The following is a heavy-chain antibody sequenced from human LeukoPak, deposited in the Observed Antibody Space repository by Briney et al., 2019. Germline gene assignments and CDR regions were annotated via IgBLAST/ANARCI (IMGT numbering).Heavy chain of an antibody. CDR1: GFTFSSYG. J-gene: IGHJ6*03. D-gene: IGHD3-3*01. CDR2: IWYDGSNK. Sequence: PGGSLRLSCAASGFTFSSYGMHWVRQAPGKGLEWVAVIWYDGSNKYYADSVKGRFTISRDNSKNTLYLQMNSLRAEDTAVYYCARRTYDFWSGYYHGCYYYMDVWGKGTTVTVSS. V-gene: IGHV3-33*01. CDR3: ARRTYDFWSGYYHGCYYYMDV.